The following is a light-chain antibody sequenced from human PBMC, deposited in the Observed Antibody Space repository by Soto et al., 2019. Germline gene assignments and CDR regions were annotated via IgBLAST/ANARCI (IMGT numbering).Light chain of an antibody. Sequence: EIVLTQSPATLSLSLGERATLSCRASQSLSGYLAWYQQKPGQPPRLLIYGASHRATGIPARFTGTGSGTDFTLTISRLEPEDFAVYYCQQFNKWPLTFGGGTKVEIK. CDR1: QSLSGY. CDR2: GAS. J-gene: IGKJ4*01. V-gene: IGKV3-11*01. CDR3: QQFNKWPLT.